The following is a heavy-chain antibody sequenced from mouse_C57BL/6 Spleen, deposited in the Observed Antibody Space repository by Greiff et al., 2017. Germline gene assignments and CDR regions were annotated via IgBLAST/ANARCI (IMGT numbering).Heavy chain of an antibody. D-gene: IGHD2-4*01. CDR2: ISYDGSN. CDR3: AREEYDYDGTY. J-gene: IGHJ3*01. CDR1: GYSITSGYY. Sequence: EVKLMESGPGLVKPSQSLSLTCSVTGYSITSGYYWNWIRQFPGNKLEWMGYISYDGSNNYNPSLKNRISITRDTSKNQLFLKLNSVTTEDTATYYCAREEYDYDGTYWGQGTLVTVSA. V-gene: IGHV3-6*01.